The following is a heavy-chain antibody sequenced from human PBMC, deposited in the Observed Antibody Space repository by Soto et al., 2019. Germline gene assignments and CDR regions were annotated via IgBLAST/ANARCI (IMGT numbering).Heavy chain of an antibody. D-gene: IGHD3-9*01. Sequence: GGSLRLTCAASGFTFSDYYMSWIRQAPGKGLEWVSYISSSGSTIYYADSVKGRFTISRDNAKNSLYLQMNSLRPDDTAVYYCARDLSTYYDILTGYSKLNYFDYWGRGTLVTVSS. V-gene: IGHV3-11*01. CDR2: ISSSGSTI. J-gene: IGHJ4*02. CDR3: ARDLSTYYDILTGYSKLNYFDY. CDR1: GFTFSDYY.